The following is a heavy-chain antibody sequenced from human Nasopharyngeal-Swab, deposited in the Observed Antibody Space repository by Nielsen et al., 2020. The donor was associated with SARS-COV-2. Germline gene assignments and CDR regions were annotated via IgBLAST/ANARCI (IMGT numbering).Heavy chain of an antibody. Sequence: GESLKISCTASGFTFGDYAISWFRQAPGKGLEWVGFIRSEAYGGTTEYAASVKGRFSISREDSKSIAYLQMNSLKTEDTAVYYCSRVVRVDPWGQGTPVTVSS. CDR1: GFTFGDYA. CDR2: IRSEAYGGTT. J-gene: IGHJ5*02. CDR3: SRVVRVDP. D-gene: IGHD2-8*01. V-gene: IGHV3-49*03.